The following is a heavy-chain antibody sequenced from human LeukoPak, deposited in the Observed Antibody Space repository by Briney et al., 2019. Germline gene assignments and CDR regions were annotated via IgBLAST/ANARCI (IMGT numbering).Heavy chain of an antibody. V-gene: IGHV4-4*07. Sequence: SETLSLTCTVSGGSISSYYWSWIRQPAGKGLEWIGRIYTSGSTNYNPSLKSRVTMSVDTSKNQFSLKLSSVTAADTAVYYCARDPSGSYYEGYYFDYWGQGTLVTVSS. D-gene: IGHD1-26*01. J-gene: IGHJ4*02. CDR2: IYTSGST. CDR3: ARDPSGSYYEGYYFDY. CDR1: GGSISSYY.